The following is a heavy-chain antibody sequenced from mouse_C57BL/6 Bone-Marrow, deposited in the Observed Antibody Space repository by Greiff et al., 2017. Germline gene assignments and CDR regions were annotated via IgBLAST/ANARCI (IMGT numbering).Heavy chain of an antibody. CDR1: GFTFSSYG. V-gene: IGHV5-6*02. J-gene: IGHJ4*01. CDR2: ISSGGSYT. CDR3: ARWLYAMDY. Sequence: EVKLEESGGDLVKPGGSLKLSCAASGFTFSSYGMSWVRQTPDKRLEWVATISSGGSYTYYPDSVKGRFTISRDNAKNTLYLQMSSLKSEDTAMYYCARWLYAMDYWGPGTSVTVSS.